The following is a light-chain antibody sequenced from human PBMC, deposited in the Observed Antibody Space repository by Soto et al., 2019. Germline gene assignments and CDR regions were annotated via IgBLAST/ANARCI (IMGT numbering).Light chain of an antibody. CDR2: PAS. CDR3: LQANNFPVN. J-gene: IGKJ4*01. V-gene: IGKV1-12*01. CDR1: QGIGSW. Sequence: DIQMTQSPSFVSASIVDRVTITCRASQGIGSWLAWYQQVPGRAPRLLIFPASPFQSGVSSRFRGSGAGTDFTLTITSHQPEDFATYFFLQANNFPVNFGEGTKVQMK.